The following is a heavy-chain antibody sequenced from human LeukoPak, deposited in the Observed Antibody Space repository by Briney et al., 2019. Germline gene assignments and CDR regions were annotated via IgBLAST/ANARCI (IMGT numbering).Heavy chain of an antibody. CDR1: GGSISGYY. CDR2: IYTSGNT. J-gene: IGHJ4*02. D-gene: IGHD6-19*01. CDR3: ARVGSWYYFDY. Sequence: PSETLSLTCTVSGGSISGYYWNWIRQPAGKGLEWIGRIYTSGNTNYNPSLKSRVTISRDMSKNQFSLKLTSVTAADTAMYYCARVGSWYYFDYWGQGILVTVSS. V-gene: IGHV4-4*07.